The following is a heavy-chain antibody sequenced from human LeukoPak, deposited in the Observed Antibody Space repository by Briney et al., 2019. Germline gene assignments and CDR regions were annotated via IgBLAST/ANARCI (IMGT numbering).Heavy chain of an antibody. Sequence: ASVKVSCKASEYTFTTYYMHWVRQAPGQGLEWMGIINPSDGGTGYAQKFQGRVTMTRDTSTSTVYMDLSTLRSEDTAVYYCARDLAAGGTWAFDIWGQGTMVTVSS. V-gene: IGHV1-46*01. CDR1: EYTFTTYY. D-gene: IGHD6-13*01. J-gene: IGHJ3*02. CDR2: INPSDGGT. CDR3: ARDLAAGGTWAFDI.